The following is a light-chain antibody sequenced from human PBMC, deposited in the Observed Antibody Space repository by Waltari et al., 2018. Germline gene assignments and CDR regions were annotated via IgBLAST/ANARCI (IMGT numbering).Light chain of an antibody. J-gene: IGLJ3*02. V-gene: IGLV2-14*01. CDR2: EVS. CDR1: SSDVGGYDY. Sequence: QSALTQPASVSGSPGQSITISCTGTSSDVGGYDYVSWYQQHPGKAPKLMIYEVSNRPSGGSNRFSGSKSANTASLTISGLQAEDEADYFCSSYTSSSTNWVFGGGTKLTVL. CDR3: SSYTSSSTNWV.